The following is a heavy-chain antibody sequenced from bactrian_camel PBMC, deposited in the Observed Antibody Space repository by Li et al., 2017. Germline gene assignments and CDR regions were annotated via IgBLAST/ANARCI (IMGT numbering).Heavy chain of an antibody. Sequence: HVQLVESGGGSVEAGGSLRLSCVASESTYRSGCMGWYREAPGKEREGVAVIGYDGTIKYSDSVKGRFTISQDKGKETLFLQTDSLKPEDTAMYYCAADRSSNCYVGSWPWPSSFGYWGQGTQVTVS. V-gene: IGHV3S53*01. D-gene: IGHD3*01. CDR1: ESTYRSGC. CDR3: AADRSSNCYVGSWPWPSSFGY. CDR2: IGYDGTI. J-gene: IGHJ4*01.